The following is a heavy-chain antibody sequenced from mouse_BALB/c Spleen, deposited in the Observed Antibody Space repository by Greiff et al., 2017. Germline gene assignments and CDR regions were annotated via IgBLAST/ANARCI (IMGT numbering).Heavy chain of an antibody. V-gene: IGHV2-4-1*01. CDR1: GFSLTSYG. CDR3: ARNLDGYLAY. J-gene: IGHJ3*01. D-gene: IGHD1-2*01. Sequence: QVQLQESGPGLVQPSQSLSITCTVSGFSLTSYGVHWVRQSPGKGLEWLRVIWSGGSTDYNAAFISRLSISKDNSKSQVFFKMNSLQADDTAIYYCARNLDGYLAYWGQGTLVTVSA. CDR2: IWSGGST.